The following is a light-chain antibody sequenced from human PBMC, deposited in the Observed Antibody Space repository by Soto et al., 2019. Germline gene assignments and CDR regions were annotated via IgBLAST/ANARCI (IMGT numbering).Light chain of an antibody. CDR1: SSNIGSNY. CDR2: KNN. V-gene: IGLV1-47*01. Sequence: QSVLTQPPSASGTPGQRGTISCSGSSSNIGSNYVYWYQQLPGTAPKLLIYKNNQRPSGVPDRFSGSKSGTSASLAISGLRSEDEADYYCAVWDDSLSGYVFGVGTKVTVL. CDR3: AVWDDSLSGYV. J-gene: IGLJ1*01.